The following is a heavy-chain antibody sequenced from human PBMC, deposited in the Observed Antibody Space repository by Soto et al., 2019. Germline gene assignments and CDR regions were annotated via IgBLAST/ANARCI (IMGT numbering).Heavy chain of an antibody. Sequence: QVQLVESGGGVVQPGRSLRLSCAASGFTFSSYGMHWVRQAPGKGLEWVAVIWYDGSNKYYADSVKGRFTISRDNSKKTLYLQMKSVRAEDTAVYYCARDVNSDSRGYYFDSWGQVTLVTV. CDR3: ARDVNSDSRGYYFDS. J-gene: IGHJ4*02. CDR2: IWYDGSNK. D-gene: IGHD3-22*01. V-gene: IGHV3-33*01. CDR1: GFTFSSYG.